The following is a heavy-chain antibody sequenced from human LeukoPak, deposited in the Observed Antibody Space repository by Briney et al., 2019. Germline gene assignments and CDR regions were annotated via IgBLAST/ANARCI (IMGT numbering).Heavy chain of an antibody. CDR3: ARDHYYYGSGSYWGGSSYYYGMDV. CDR2: IIPIFGTA. J-gene: IGHJ6*04. D-gene: IGHD3-10*01. CDR1: GGTFSSYA. V-gene: IGHV1-69*06. Sequence: GSSVKVSCKASGGTFSSYAISWVRQAPGQGLERMGGIIPIFGTANYAQKFQGRVTITADKSTSTAYMELSSLRSEDTAVYYCARDHYYYGSGSYWGGSSYYYGMDVWGKGTTVTVSS.